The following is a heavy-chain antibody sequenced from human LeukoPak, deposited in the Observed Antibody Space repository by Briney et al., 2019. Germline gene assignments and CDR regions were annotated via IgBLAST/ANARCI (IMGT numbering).Heavy chain of an antibody. CDR1: GFTFDDFA. CDR3: AKDTAAGGDAFDI. J-gene: IGHJ3*02. Sequence: PGGSLRLSCSASGFTFDDFAMHWVRQAPGKGLEWVSLISGDGGSTYYADSVKGRFTISRDNSKNSLYLQMNSLRTVDTALYYCAKDTAAGGDAFDIWGQGTMVTVSS. D-gene: IGHD6-13*01. CDR2: ISGDGGST. V-gene: IGHV3-43*02.